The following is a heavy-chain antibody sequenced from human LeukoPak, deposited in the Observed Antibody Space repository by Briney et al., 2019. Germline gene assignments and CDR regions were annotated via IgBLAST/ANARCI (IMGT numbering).Heavy chain of an antibody. CDR1: GYTFPSYF. Sequence: ASVKVSCKASGYTFPSYFMHWVRQAPGQGLEWMGIINPTGGSTTYAQKFQGRVTMTEDTSTDTAYMELSSLRSEDTAVYYCATTTRYSGSLDFDYWGQGTLVTVSS. CDR2: INPTGGST. J-gene: IGHJ4*02. D-gene: IGHD1-26*01. V-gene: IGHV1-46*03. CDR3: ATTTRYSGSLDFDY.